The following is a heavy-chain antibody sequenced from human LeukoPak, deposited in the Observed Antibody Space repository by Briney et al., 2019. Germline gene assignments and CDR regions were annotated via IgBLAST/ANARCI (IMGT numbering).Heavy chain of an antibody. J-gene: IGHJ4*02. CDR1: GGSVSSGSYY. Sequence: SETLSLTCTVSGGSVSSGSYYWSWIRQPPGKGLEWIGYTYYSGSTNYNPSLKSRVTISVDTSKNQFSLKLSSVTAADTAVYYCARVSIAVAGTFDYWGQGTLVTVSS. CDR3: ARVSIAVAGTFDY. V-gene: IGHV4-61*01. D-gene: IGHD6-19*01. CDR2: TYYSGST.